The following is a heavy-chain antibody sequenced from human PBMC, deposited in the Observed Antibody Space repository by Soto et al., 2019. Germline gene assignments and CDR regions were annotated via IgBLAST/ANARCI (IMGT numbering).Heavy chain of an antibody. CDR3: SRHDGAVTASWVYNWFDS. CDR1: GFSFSGSA. Sequence: EVQLVESGGGLVQPGGSLKLSCAASGFSFSGSAIHWVRQASGKGLEWVGRIRNRADSYATAYAASVKGRFTFSRDDSNNTADLQMNSLSTEDTAVYYCSRHDGAVTASWVYNWFDSWGQGTLVTVSS. V-gene: IGHV3-73*02. J-gene: IGHJ5*01. CDR2: IRNRADSYAT. D-gene: IGHD2-21*02.